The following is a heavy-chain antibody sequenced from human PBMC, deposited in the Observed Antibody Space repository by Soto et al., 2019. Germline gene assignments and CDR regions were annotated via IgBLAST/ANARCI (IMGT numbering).Heavy chain of an antibody. CDR3: ARGRYGDY. CDR1: GYTFTSYG. Sequence: QVHLVQSGAEVKKPGASVKVSCKASGYTFTSYGITWVRQAPGQGLEWKGGISAQNGKTDYAQKLQGRVIVTRDTSTSTAYMELRSLRSDDTAVYYCARGRYGDYWGQGALVTVSS. CDR2: ISAQNGKT. J-gene: IGHJ4*02. V-gene: IGHV1-18*01. D-gene: IGHD1-1*01.